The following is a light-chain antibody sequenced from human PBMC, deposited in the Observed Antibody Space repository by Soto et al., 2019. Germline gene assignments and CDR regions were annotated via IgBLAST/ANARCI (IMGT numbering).Light chain of an antibody. CDR1: QSVSSY. Sequence: IVLTHSPATLSCSPGEIATLSCRASQSVSSYLAWYQQKPGQAPRLLIYDASNRATGIPARFSGSGSGTDFTLTISSLEPEDFAVYYCQQRSNWPLTFGGGTKVDIK. V-gene: IGKV3-11*01. CDR3: QQRSNWPLT. CDR2: DAS. J-gene: IGKJ4*01.